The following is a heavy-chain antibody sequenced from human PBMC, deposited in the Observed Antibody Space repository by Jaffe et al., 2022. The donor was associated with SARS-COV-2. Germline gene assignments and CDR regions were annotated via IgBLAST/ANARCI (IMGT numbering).Heavy chain of an antibody. CDR3: AKPSSDYGDPLIPFEY. CDR1: GFTFSNDG. CDR2: IGSGGGST. Sequence: EVQLLESGGGLVQPGGSLRLSCAASGFTFSNDGMSWVRQAPGKGLEWVSGIGSGGGSTYYAASVKGRFTISRDNSKNTLYLQMNSLRAEDTAVYYCAKPSSDYGDPLIPFEYWGQGTLVTVSS. V-gene: IGHV3-23*01. J-gene: IGHJ4*02. D-gene: IGHD4-17*01.